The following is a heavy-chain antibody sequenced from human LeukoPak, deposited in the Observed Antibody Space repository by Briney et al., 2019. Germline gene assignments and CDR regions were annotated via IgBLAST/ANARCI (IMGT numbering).Heavy chain of an antibody. CDR2: IRYDGSNK. D-gene: IGHD2-2*01. CDR1: GFTFSSYG. Sequence: GGSLRLSCAASGFTFSSYGMHWVRQAPGKGLEWVAFIRYDGSNKYYADSVKGRFTISRDNSKNTLYLQMNSLRAEDTAVYYCAKGVQLLPLVCVYWGQGTLVTVSS. J-gene: IGHJ4*02. V-gene: IGHV3-30*02. CDR3: AKGVQLLPLVCVY.